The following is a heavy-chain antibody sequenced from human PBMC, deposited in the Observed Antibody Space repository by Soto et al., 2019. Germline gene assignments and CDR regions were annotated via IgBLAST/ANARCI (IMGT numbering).Heavy chain of an antibody. CDR1: GGSISSGGYY. J-gene: IGHJ5*02. CDR3: ARGIDPYYYGSGSALNWFDP. D-gene: IGHD3-10*01. CDR2: IYYSGST. Sequence: SETLSLTCTVSGGSISSGGYYWSWIRQHPGKGLEWIGYIYYSGSTYYNPSLRSRVTISVDTSKNQFSLKLSSVTAADTAVYYCARGIDPYYYGSGSALNWFDPWGQGTLVTVSS. V-gene: IGHV4-31*03.